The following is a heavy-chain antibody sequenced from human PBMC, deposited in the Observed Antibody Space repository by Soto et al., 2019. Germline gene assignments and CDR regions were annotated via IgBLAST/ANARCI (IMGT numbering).Heavy chain of an antibody. CDR2: ITPVFGTV. CDR3: AREGADYYDIPAFDI. D-gene: IGHD3-22*01. CDR1: GGRFYNST. J-gene: IGHJ3*02. Sequence: SVKVSCNDSGGRFYNSTVSWVRQAPGQGLEWMGGITPVFGTVNYSQKFLGRLTITVDESRTTAYMELRSLRSEDTAVFYCAREGADYYDIPAFDIWGQVKTFTVSS. V-gene: IGHV1-69*13.